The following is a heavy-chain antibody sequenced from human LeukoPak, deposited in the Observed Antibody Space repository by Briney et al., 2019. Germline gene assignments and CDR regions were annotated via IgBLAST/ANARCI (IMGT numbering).Heavy chain of an antibody. J-gene: IGHJ4*02. CDR3: ARRSAGLSTYASLDY. CDR1: GYSFSSSW. Sequence: GESLKISCKGSGYSFSSSWIGWVRQMPGKGLEWMVIIYPGDSDTRYSPSFQGQVTISADKSISTAYLQWSSLKASDTAMYYCARRSAGLSTYASLDYWGQGTLVTVSS. CDR2: IYPGDSDT. V-gene: IGHV5-51*01. D-gene: IGHD3-16*01.